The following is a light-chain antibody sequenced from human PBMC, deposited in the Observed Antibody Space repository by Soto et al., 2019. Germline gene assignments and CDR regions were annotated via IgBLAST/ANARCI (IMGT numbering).Light chain of an antibody. J-gene: IGKJ1*01. V-gene: IGKV1-39*01. CDR2: AAS. CDR3: QQSYNSPQT. Sequence: DLQMTQSPSSLSASVGDEVTITCRASQTIMTYLNWYQLKPGKPPRLLIYAASSLQSGVPSRFSGSGSGTDFTLTISSLQPEDFATYYCQQSYNSPQTFGQGTKVEIK. CDR1: QTIMTY.